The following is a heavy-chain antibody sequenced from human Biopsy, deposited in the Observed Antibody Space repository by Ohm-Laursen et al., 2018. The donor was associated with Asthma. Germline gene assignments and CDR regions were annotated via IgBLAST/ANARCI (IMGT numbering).Heavy chain of an antibody. V-gene: IGHV1-69*01. CDR2: INAVFGTT. J-gene: IGHJ4*02. CDR1: GGTFNTYV. CDR3: ARKAGSCISRTCYSLDF. D-gene: IGHD2-2*01. Sequence: SSVKVSCKSLGGTFNTYVIGWVRQAPGQGLEWMGWINAVFGTTTYTQKFQDRVTITADDSTSTVHMELSSLRSEDTAVYYCARKAGSCISRTCYSLDFWGQGTLVTVSS.